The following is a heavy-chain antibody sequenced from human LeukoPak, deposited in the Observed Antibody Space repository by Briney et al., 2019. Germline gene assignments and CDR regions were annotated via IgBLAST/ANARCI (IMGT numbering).Heavy chain of an antibody. D-gene: IGHD3-10*01. V-gene: IGHV4-39*07. J-gene: IGHJ4*02. Sequence: PSETLSLTCTVSGDSISSSLYYWGWIRQPPGKGLEWIGNIYYSGTTYYNPSLKSRVTISVDTSKNQFSLKLSSVTAADTAVYYCARESEGITMVRGVITPWFPCWGQGTLVTVSS. CDR2: IYYSGTT. CDR1: GDSISSSLYY. CDR3: ARESEGITMVRGVITPWFPC.